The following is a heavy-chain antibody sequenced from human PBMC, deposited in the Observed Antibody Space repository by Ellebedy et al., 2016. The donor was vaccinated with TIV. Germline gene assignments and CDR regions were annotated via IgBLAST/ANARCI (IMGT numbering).Heavy chain of an antibody. D-gene: IGHD3-22*01. CDR3: ARRDTMTVVVGGFDV. V-gene: IGHV5-51*01. CDR1: GYSFTTYW. CDR2: FHPGDSDS. J-gene: IGHJ3*01. Sequence: GESLKISXKASGYSFTTYWIGWVRQMPGKGLEWMGFFHPGDSDSRYNPSFEGQVTISADRSINTAYLQWSSLKASDTAMYYCARRDTMTVVVGGFDVWGQGTMLTVS.